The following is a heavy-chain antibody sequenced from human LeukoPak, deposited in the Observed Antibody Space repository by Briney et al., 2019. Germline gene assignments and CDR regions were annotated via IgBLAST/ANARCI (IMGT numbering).Heavy chain of an antibody. CDR2: IRYDGSNK. D-gene: IGHD1-26*01. CDR1: GFTFSSYG. J-gene: IGHJ4*02. Sequence: PGGSLRLSCAASGFTFSSYGMHWVRQAPGKGLEWVAFIRYDGSNKYYADSVKGRFTISRDNSKNTLYLQMNSLRAEDTAVYYCAKGGGSYNHFDYWGQGTLVTVSS. V-gene: IGHV3-30*02. CDR3: AKGGGSYNHFDY.